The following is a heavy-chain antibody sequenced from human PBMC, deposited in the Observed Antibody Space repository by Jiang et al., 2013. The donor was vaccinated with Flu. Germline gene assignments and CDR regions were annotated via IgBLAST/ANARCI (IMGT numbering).Heavy chain of an antibody. Sequence: LGQGLEWMGWISAYNGNTNYAQKLQGRVTMTTDTSTSTAYMELRSLRSDDTAVYYCARDQSYYDSSGYYPDAFDIWGQGTMVTVSS. D-gene: IGHD3-22*01. CDR2: ISAYNGNT. CDR3: ARDQSYYDSSGYYPDAFDI. J-gene: IGHJ3*02. V-gene: IGHV1-18*01.